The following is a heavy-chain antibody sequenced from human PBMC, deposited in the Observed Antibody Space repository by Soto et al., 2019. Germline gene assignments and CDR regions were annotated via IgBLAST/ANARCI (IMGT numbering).Heavy chain of an antibody. CDR2: IYYSGST. Sequence: PSETLSLTCAVSGYSISSSNWWGWIRQPPGKGLEWIGYIYYSGSTYYNPSLKSRVTMSVDTSKNQFSLNLSSVTAVDTAVYYCARIIHHYDSRRVYWFDPWGQGTLVT. CDR3: ARIIHHYDSRRVYWFDP. V-gene: IGHV4-28*01. J-gene: IGHJ5*02. D-gene: IGHD3-22*01. CDR1: GYSISSSNW.